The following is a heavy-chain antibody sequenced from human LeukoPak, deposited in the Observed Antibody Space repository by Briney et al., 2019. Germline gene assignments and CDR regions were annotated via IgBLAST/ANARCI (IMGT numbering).Heavy chain of an antibody. V-gene: IGHV3-48*04. CDR3: ARDRPVAVAAPFDY. D-gene: IGHD6-19*01. CDR2: ISSSSTI. Sequence: GGSLRLSCAASGFTFSSYSMNWVRQAPGKGLEWVSYISSSSTIYYADSVKGRFTISRDNAKNSLYLQMNSLRAEDTAVYYCARDRPVAVAAPFDYWGQGTLVTVSS. CDR1: GFTFSSYS. J-gene: IGHJ4*02.